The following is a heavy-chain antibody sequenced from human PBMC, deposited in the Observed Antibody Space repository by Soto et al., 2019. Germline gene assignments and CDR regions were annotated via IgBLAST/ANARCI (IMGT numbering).Heavy chain of an antibody. CDR1: GGSFSGNY. J-gene: IGHJ4*02. V-gene: IGHV4-34*01. CDR3: ARDKITGLFDY. D-gene: IGHD2-8*02. CDR2: INHSGST. Sequence: SETLSLTCGVYGGSFSGNYWTWIRQPPGKGLEYIGEINHSGSTNYKSSLKSRVTISVDTSKNQFSLKLTSVTAADTAVYYCARDKITGLFDYWGQGTLVTVSS.